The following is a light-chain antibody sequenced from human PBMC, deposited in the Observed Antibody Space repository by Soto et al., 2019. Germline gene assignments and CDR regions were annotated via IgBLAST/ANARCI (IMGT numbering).Light chain of an antibody. CDR1: SSNIGANT. CDR3: AAWDDSLNGHV. J-gene: IGLJ1*01. Sequence: QSVLTQPPSASGTPGQRVTISCSGSSSNIGANTVSWYQHVPGTAPKLLIYVDSQRPSGVPDRFSGSKSGTSASLAISGLRSEDEADYYCAAWDDSLNGHVLGTGTKLTVL. V-gene: IGLV1-44*01. CDR2: VDS.